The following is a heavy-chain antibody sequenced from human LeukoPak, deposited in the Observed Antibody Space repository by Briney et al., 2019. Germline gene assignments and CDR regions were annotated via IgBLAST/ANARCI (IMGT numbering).Heavy chain of an antibody. CDR1: GYTFTSYG. CDR2: ISDYNGNT. V-gene: IGHV1-18*01. CDR3: ARRYSSGWYPRPNYYYYGMDV. D-gene: IGHD6-19*01. J-gene: IGHJ6*02. Sequence: ASVKVSCKASGYTFTSYGISWVRQAPGQGLEWMGWISDYNGNTNYAQKLQGRVTMTTDTSTSTAYMELRSLRSDDTAVYYCARRYSSGWYPRPNYYYYGMDVWGQGTTVTVSS.